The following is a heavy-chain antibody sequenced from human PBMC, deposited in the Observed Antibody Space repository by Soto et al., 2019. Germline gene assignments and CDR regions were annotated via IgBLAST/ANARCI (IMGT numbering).Heavy chain of an antibody. CDR2: ISGSGGST. CDR1: GFTFSSSA. CDR3: AKVSNYGPPEIDY. Sequence: VHPGGSLRLSCAASGFTFSSSAMSWVRQAPGKGLEWVSAISGSGGSTYYADSVKRRFTISRDNSNNTLYLQMNSLRAEDTAVYYCAKVSNYGPPEIDYWGQGTLVTVSS. D-gene: IGHD4-4*01. V-gene: IGHV3-23*01. J-gene: IGHJ4*02.